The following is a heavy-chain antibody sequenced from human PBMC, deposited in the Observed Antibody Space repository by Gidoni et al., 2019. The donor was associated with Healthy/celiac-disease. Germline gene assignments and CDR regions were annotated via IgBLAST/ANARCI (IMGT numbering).Heavy chain of an antibody. V-gene: IGHV3-9*01. CDR3: AKALYSGSYPGAFDI. Sequence: EVQLVESGGGLVQPGRSLRISCAASGFTLDDYAMHWVRQAPGKGLEWVSGISWNSGSIGYADSVKGRFTISRDNAKNSLYLQMNSLRAEDTALYYCAKALYSGSYPGAFDIWGQGTMVTVSS. CDR2: ISWNSGSI. D-gene: IGHD1-26*01. CDR1: GFTLDDYA. J-gene: IGHJ3*02.